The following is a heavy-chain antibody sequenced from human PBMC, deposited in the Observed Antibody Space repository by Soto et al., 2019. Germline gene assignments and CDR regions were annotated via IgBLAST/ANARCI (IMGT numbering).Heavy chain of an antibody. CDR3: ARRTAVVNPSTPHYYYYGMDV. CDR1: GFTFTSYG. Sequence: SVKVSCKASGFTFTSYGISWVRQAPGQGLEWMGGIIPIFGTANYAQKFQGRVTITADESTSTAYMELSSLRSEDTAVYYCARRTAVVNPSTPHYYYYGMDVWGQGTTVTVSS. CDR2: IIPIFGTA. V-gene: IGHV1-69*13. J-gene: IGHJ6*02. D-gene: IGHD4-17*01.